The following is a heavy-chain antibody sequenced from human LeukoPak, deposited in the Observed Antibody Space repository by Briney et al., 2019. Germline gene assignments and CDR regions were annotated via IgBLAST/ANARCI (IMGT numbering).Heavy chain of an antibody. CDR3: AATPAYCSSTSCYVYFDY. CDR1: GFTFTSSA. V-gene: IGHV1-58*02. J-gene: IGHJ4*02. Sequence: GASVKLSCKASGFTFTSSAMQWVRQARGQRLEWIGWIFVGSGNTNYAQKFQERVTITRDISTSTAYMELSSLRSEDTAVYYCAATPAYCSSTSCYVYFDYWGQGTLVTVSS. D-gene: IGHD2-2*01. CDR2: IFVGSGNT.